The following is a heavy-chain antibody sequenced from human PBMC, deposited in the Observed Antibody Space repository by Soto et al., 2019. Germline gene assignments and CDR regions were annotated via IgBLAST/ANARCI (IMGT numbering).Heavy chain of an antibody. CDR3: AGTYDTSGDYPYYFDY. J-gene: IGHJ4*02. Sequence: SVKVSCKASGGNFIDYAFSWVRQAPGQGLEWMGGIIPIIATADYAQKFQGRVTITADESTRTAYMEVTSLTSEDTAVYFCAGTYDTSGDYPYYFDYWGQGTPVTVSS. CDR1: GGNFIDYA. V-gene: IGHV1-69*13. D-gene: IGHD3-22*01. CDR2: IIPIIATA.